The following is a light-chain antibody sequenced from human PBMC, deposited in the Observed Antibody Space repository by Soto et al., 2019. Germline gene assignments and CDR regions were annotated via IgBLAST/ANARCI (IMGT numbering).Light chain of an antibody. CDR1: QNIDGNF. J-gene: IGKJ4*01. CDR2: AAF. Sequence: EIVLTQSPGTLSLSPGERATLSCRASQNIDGNFLVWHQQKPGQAPRLLINAAFTRATGIPDRFSGSGSGTEFTLTISSLQSEDFAVYYCQQYINWPLTFGGGTKVDIK. CDR3: QQYINWPLT. V-gene: IGKV3D-15*01.